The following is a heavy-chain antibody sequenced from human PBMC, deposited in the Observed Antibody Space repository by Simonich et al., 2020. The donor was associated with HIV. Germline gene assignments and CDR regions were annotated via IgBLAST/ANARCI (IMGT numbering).Heavy chain of an antibody. Sequence: QVQLQQWGAGLLKPSETLSLTCAVYGGSFSGYYWSWIRQPPGKGLEWIGEINHSGITNNKSSLNRLATISVDKSKNQFSLKLSSVTAADTAIYYCARRDRELILYFDYWGQGNLVTVSS. CDR2: INHSGIT. V-gene: IGHV4-34*04. J-gene: IGHJ4*02. CDR1: GGSFSGYY. D-gene: IGHD3-3*01. CDR3: ARRDRELILYFDY.